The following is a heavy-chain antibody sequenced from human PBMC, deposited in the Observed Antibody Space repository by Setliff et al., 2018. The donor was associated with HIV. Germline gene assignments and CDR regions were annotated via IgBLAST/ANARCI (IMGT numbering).Heavy chain of an antibody. V-gene: IGHV4-34*01. Sequence: PSETLSLTCIVSGDSFTDNYWTWIRQPPGKGLEWIGEINHSGSTNYNPSLKSRVTISVDTSKNKFSLKLSSVTAADTAVYYCARDSGSYLPYYFDYWGQGTLVTVSS. J-gene: IGHJ4*02. CDR2: INHSGST. D-gene: IGHD1-26*01. CDR3: ARDSGSYLPYYFDY. CDR1: GDSFTDNY.